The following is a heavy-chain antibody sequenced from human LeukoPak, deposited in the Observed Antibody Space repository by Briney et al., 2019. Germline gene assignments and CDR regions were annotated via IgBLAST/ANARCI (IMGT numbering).Heavy chain of an antibody. CDR2: ISSSGSTI. Sequence: GGSLRPSCAASGFTFSNAWMSWVRQAPGKGLEWVSYISSSGSTIYYADSVKGRFTISRDNAKNSLYLQMNSLRAEDTAVYYCARGHSYYYDSSGYYYGYYYYMDVWGKGTTVTVSS. D-gene: IGHD3-22*01. J-gene: IGHJ6*03. CDR3: ARGHSYYYDSSGYYYGYYYYMDV. V-gene: IGHV3-11*04. CDR1: GFTFSNAW.